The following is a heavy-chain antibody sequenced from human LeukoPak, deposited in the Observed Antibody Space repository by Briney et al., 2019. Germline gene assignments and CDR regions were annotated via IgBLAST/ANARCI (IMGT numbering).Heavy chain of an antibody. V-gene: IGHV3-23*01. Sequence: AGGSLRLSCTGSGFNFSAHLMTWVRQVPGKGLEWISSVSGGGTDTYYADSVKGRFIVSRDDSKSTIYLVMKGLTVEGTAAYFCARDQWFDGFDLWGQGTLATVSS. CDR1: GFNFSAHL. CDR2: VSGGGTDT. D-gene: IGHD3-22*01. CDR3: ARDQWFDGFDL. J-gene: IGHJ4*02.